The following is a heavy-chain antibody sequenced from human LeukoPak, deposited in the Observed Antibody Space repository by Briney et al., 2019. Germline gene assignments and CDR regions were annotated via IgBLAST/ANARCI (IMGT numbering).Heavy chain of an antibody. CDR3: ARVRRLLPPLYYFDY. V-gene: IGHV4-39*01. D-gene: IGHD3-22*01. J-gene: IGHJ4*02. CDR1: GGSISSSSYY. CDR2: IYYSGST. Sequence: SETLSLTCAVSGGSISSSSYYWGWVRQPPGKGLEWIGNIYYSGSTYYNPSLKSRVTISVDTSKNQFSLKLGSVTAADTAVYYCARVRRLLPPLYYFDYWGQGTLVTVSS.